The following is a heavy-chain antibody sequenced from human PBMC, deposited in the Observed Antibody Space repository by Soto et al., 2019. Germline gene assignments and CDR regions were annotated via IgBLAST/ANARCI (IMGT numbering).Heavy chain of an antibody. Sequence: QVQLVESGGGVVQPGRSLRLSCAASGFTFSSYGMHWVRQAPGKGLEWVAVLSYDGSNKYYADSVKGRFTISRDNSKNTLYLQMNSLRAEDTAVYYCAQLGYCSGGSCYKENNWFDPWGQGTLVTVSS. V-gene: IGHV3-30*03. CDR2: LSYDGSNK. J-gene: IGHJ5*02. CDR1: GFTFSSYG. CDR3: AQLGYCSGGSCYKENNWFDP. D-gene: IGHD2-15*01.